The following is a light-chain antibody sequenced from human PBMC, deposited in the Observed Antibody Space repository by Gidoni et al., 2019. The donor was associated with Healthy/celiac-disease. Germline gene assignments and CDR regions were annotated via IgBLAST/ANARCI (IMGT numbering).Light chain of an antibody. Sequence: ESVLTQSPGTLSLSPGERATLYCRASQAVSNSYLAWYVQKPGQAPRLLIYGASNRATGTPDRFSGSGSGTDFTLTISRLEPEDFATYYCQQYGSSSGAFGQGTKVEI. J-gene: IGKJ1*01. CDR2: GAS. CDR1: QAVSNSY. V-gene: IGKV3-20*01. CDR3: QQYGSSSGA.